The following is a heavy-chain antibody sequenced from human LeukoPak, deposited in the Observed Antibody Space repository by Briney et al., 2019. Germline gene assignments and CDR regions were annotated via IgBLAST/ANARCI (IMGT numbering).Heavy chain of an antibody. Sequence: GGSLRLSCAASGFIFSSYPMNWVRQAPGKGLEWLPQITGSSDTIYYADSVKGRFTISRDNSKNTLYLQMNSLRAEDTAVYYCASERTLDCGGDCYTDYWGQGTLVTVSS. D-gene: IGHD2-21*02. CDR3: ASERTLDCGGDCYTDY. V-gene: IGHV3-48*01. J-gene: IGHJ4*02. CDR1: GFIFSSYP. CDR2: ITGSSDTI.